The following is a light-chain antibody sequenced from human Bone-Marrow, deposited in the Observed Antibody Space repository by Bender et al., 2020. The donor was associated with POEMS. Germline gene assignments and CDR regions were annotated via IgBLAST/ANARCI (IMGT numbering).Light chain of an antibody. V-gene: IGLV2-8*01. CDR3: TSKTGDNNLV. J-gene: IGLJ2*01. CDR2: EVF. Sequence: QSALTQPPSASGSPGQSVTISCSGSTNNYVSWYQHHPDQAPKLIIYEVFKRPSGVPDRFSGSQSGTTASLTVSGLQADDEADYYCTSKTGDNNLVFGGGTKLTVL. CDR1: TNNY.